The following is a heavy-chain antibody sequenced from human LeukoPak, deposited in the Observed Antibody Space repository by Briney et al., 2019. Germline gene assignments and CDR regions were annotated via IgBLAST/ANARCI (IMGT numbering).Heavy chain of an antibody. Sequence: GGSLRLSCAASGFTFSSYAMHWVRQAPGKGLEWVAVISYDGSNKYYADSVKGRFTISRDNSKNTLYLQMNSLRAEDTAVYYCASATAVVAFDIWGQGTMVTVSS. CDR2: ISYDGSNK. J-gene: IGHJ3*02. CDR1: GFTFSSYA. D-gene: IGHD4-23*01. V-gene: IGHV3-30-3*01. CDR3: ASATAVVAFDI.